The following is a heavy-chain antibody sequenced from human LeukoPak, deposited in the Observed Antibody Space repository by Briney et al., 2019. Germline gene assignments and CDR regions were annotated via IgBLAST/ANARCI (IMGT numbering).Heavy chain of an antibody. CDR3: ARGGYNWNYCAPKYFDY. J-gene: IGHJ4*02. CDR1: GGSFSGYY. CDR2: VNHSGST. V-gene: IGHV4-34*01. Sequence: SETLSLTCAVYGGSFSGYYWSWIRQPPGKGLEWIGEVNHSGSTNYNPSLKSRVTISVDTSKNQFSLKLSSVTAADTAVYYCARGGYNWNYCAPKYFDYWGQGTLVTVSS. D-gene: IGHD1-7*01.